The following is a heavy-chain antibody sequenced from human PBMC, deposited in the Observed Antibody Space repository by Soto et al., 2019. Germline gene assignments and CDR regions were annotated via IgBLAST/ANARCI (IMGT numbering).Heavy chain of an antibody. V-gene: IGHV4-34*01. CDR1: GGSFSGYY. CDR2: INHSGST. D-gene: IGHD1-20*01. J-gene: IGHJ4*02. Sequence: SETLSLTCAVYGGSFSGYYWSWIRQPPGKGLEWIGEINHSGSTNYNPSLKSRVTISVDTSKNQFSLKLSSVTAADTSVYYCARVTPHNWFFDYWGQGTLVTVSS. CDR3: ARVTPHNWFFDY.